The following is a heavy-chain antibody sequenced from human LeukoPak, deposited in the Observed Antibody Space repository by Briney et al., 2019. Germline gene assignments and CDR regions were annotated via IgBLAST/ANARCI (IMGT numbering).Heavy chain of an antibody. CDR2: IYYSGST. CDR1: GGSISSYY. Sequence: SETLSLTCTVSGGSISSYYWSWIRQPPGKGLEWIGYIYYSGSTNYNPSLKSRVTISVDTSKNQFSLKLSSVTAADTAVYYCARANSSKLFDCGGRGTLATVPS. V-gene: IGHV4-59*01. J-gene: IGHJ4*02. D-gene: IGHD6-13*01. CDR3: ARANSSKLFDC.